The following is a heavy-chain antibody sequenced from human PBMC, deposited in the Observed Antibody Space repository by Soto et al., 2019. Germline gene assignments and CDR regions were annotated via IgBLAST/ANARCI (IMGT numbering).Heavy chain of an antibody. V-gene: IGHV4-59*01. CDR2: LYNTGST. J-gene: IGHJ5*02. CDR3: ARDLWGYCGGSCYSHWFDP. Sequence: SETLSLTCTVSGGSISSYYWSWIRQTPGKGLEWIGYLYNTGSTIYNPSLESRVTISADTSKNQFSLKLNSVTAADTAVYYCARDLWGYCGGSCYSHWFDPWGQGTLVTVSS. CDR1: GGSISSYY. D-gene: IGHD2-15*01.